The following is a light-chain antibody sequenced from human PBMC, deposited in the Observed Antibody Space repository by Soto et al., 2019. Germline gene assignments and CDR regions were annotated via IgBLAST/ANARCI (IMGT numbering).Light chain of an antibody. CDR2: DNN. V-gene: IGLV1-40*01. CDR1: SSNIGAHSD. Sequence: QSVLTQPPSVSGAPGQRVTISCTGSSSNIGAHSDVYWYQHLPGTAPKLLIYDNNNRPSGVPDRFSGSKSGTSASLAITGLQAEDEADXXCQSYDSSXSAPYVFGTGTKLTVL. J-gene: IGLJ1*01. CDR3: QSYDSSXSAPYV.